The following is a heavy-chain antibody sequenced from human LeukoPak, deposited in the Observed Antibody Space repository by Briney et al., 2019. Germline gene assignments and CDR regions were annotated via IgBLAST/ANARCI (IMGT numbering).Heavy chain of an antibody. J-gene: IGHJ6*02. V-gene: IGHV1-18*01. CDR2: ISTYSDNT. D-gene: IGHD3-22*01. CDR3: ARDSSGSDYGMDV. CDR1: GYTFTNYG. Sequence: GASVKVSCKASGYTFTNYGISWVRQAPGQGLEWMGRISTYSDNTNYAQKLQGRVTMTADTSTSTAYMELRSLRSDDTAVYYCARDSSGSDYGMDVWGQGTTVTVSS.